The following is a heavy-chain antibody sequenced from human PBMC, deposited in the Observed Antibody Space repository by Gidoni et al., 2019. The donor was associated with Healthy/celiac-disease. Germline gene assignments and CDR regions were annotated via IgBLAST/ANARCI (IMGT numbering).Heavy chain of an antibody. D-gene: IGHD6-13*01. Sequence: QVQLVQSGAEVTKPGSSVKVSCKASGATFSSYAISWVRQAPGQGLEWRGGIIPIFGTANYAQKFQGRVTITADESTSTAYMELSSLRSEDTAVYYCARTIVSRYSSPYYYYYGMDVWGQGTTVTVSS. CDR1: GATFSSYA. CDR2: IIPIFGTA. J-gene: IGHJ6*02. CDR3: ARTIVSRYSSPYYYYYGMDV. V-gene: IGHV1-69*01.